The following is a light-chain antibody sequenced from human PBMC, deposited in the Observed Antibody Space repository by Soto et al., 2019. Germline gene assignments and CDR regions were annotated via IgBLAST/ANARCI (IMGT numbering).Light chain of an antibody. V-gene: IGLV2-11*01. CDR1: SSDVGGYNY. J-gene: IGLJ2*01. CDR2: DVS. Sequence: QSALTQPRSVSGSPGQSVTISCTGTSSDVGGYNYVSWYQQHPGKAPKVMIYDVSKRPSGVPDRFSGSKSGNTASLTISGLQAEDEADYYCCSYAGSYTLVFGGGTKLTAL. CDR3: CSYAGSYTLV.